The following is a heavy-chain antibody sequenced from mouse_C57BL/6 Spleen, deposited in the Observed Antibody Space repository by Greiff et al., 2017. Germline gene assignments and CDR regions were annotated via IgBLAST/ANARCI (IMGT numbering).Heavy chain of an antibody. J-gene: IGHJ2*01. Sequence: QVQLQQSGAELVKPGASVKISCKASGYAFSSYWMNWVKQRPGKGLEWIGQIYPGDGDTNYNGKFKGKATLTADKSSSTAYMQLSSLTSEDSAVYFCAREGLGPPFDYWGKGTTLTVSS. CDR1: GYAFSSYW. CDR2: IYPGDGDT. CDR3: AREGLGPPFDY. V-gene: IGHV1-80*01. D-gene: IGHD4-1*01.